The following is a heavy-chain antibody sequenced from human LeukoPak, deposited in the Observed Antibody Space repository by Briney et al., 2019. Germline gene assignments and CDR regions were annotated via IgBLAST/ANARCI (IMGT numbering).Heavy chain of an antibody. D-gene: IGHD2-2*01. CDR2: IYHSGST. CDR1: GGSISSGGYS. V-gene: IGHV4-30-2*01. CDR3: ARDHSKYCSSTSCYDHGIDV. J-gene: IGHJ6*02. Sequence: SQTLSLTCAVSGGSISSGGYSWSWLREPPGKGLEWIVNIYHSGSTYYTPSLKSLLTISVDSSKNQFSLKLSSVTAADTAVYYCARDHSKYCSSTSCYDHGIDVWGQGTTVTVSS.